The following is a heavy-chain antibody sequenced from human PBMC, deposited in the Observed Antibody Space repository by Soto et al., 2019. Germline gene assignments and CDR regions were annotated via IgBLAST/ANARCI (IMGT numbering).Heavy chain of an antibody. CDR3: ARDGEDGSGTKYNWFDS. V-gene: IGHV1-69*01. CDR2: TIPIFDTP. J-gene: IGHJ5*01. CDR1: GGTFGNLG. Sequence: QMQLVQSGAEVKKPGSSVKVSCKASGGTFGNLGISWLRQAPGQGLAWIGGTIPIFDTPHYAEKFRDRLTVSGDATSTAYMELTSPSSEDTATYYCARDGEDGSGTKYNWFDSWGQGTLVTVSS. D-gene: IGHD3-10*01.